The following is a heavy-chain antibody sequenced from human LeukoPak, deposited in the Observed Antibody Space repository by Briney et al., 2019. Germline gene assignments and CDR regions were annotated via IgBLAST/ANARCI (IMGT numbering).Heavy chain of an antibody. CDR1: GYSISSGYY. V-gene: IGHV4-38-2*02. Sequence: SETLSLTCTVSGYSISSGYYWGWIRQPPGKGLEWIGSIYHSGSTYYNPSLKSRVTISVDTSKNQFSLKLSSVTAADTAVYYCANSGWYNAFDIWGQGTMVTVSS. D-gene: IGHD6-19*01. CDR2: IYHSGST. J-gene: IGHJ3*02. CDR3: ANSGWYNAFDI.